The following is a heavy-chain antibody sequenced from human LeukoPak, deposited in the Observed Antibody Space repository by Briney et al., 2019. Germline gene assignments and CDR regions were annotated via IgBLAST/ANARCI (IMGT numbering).Heavy chain of an antibody. D-gene: IGHD6-13*01. CDR2: IWYDGSNK. J-gene: IGHJ4*02. CDR3: ARDGRWGKGSSWQALDY. Sequence: PGVSLRLSCAASGFTFSSYGMQWVRRAPGKGLEGVAVIWYDGSNKYYADSVKGRFTISRDNSKNTLYLQMNSLRAEDTALYYCARDGRWGKGSSWQALDYWGQGTLVTVSS. CDR1: GFTFSSYG. V-gene: IGHV3-33*01.